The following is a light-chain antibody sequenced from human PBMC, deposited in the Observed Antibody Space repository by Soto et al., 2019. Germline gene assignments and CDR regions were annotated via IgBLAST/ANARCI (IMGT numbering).Light chain of an antibody. CDR1: SSDVGGCNC. J-gene: IGLJ2*01. V-gene: IGLV2-14*01. Sequence: QSALTQPASVSGSPGQSITISCTGTSSDVGGCNCVSWFQQHPGKAPKLMIYEVANRPSGVSNRFSGSKSGNTASLSISGLQAEDEADYYCSSYTSSNTWVFGGGTKVTVL. CDR2: EVA. CDR3: SSYTSSNTWV.